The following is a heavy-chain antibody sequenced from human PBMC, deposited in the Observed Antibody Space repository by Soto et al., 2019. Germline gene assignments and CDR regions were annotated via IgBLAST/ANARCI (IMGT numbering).Heavy chain of an antibody. CDR1: GFTVSSNY. D-gene: IGHD3-9*01. J-gene: IGHJ6*02. CDR2: IYSGGST. V-gene: IGHV3-66*01. CDR3: AKESFFDWHIPGSMDV. Sequence: PGGSLRLSCAASGFTVSSNYMSWVRQAPGKGLEWVSVIYSGGSTYYADSVKGRFTISRDNSKNTLYLQMNSLRAEDTAVYYCAKESFFDWHIPGSMDVWGQGTTVTVSS.